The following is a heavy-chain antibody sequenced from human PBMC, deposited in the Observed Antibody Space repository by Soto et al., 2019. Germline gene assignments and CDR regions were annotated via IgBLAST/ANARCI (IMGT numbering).Heavy chain of an antibody. CDR3: ARVDY. CDR1: GXTFSRDS. V-gene: IGHV3-21*01. Sequence: GSLRLSCDASGXTFSRDSMNWVRQVPGKGLEWVASISSGSSDKWYADSVNGRYIISRDNAQNSLFLQMNTLRPEYTAIYYFARVDYWGPGTQGTVSS. J-gene: IGHJ4*02. CDR2: ISSGSSDK.